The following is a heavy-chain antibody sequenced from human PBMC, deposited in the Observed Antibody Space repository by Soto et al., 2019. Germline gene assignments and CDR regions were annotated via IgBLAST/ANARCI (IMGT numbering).Heavy chain of an antibody. V-gene: IGHV3-30-3*01. CDR1: GFTFSSYA. CDR2: ILYDGSNK. D-gene: IGHD5-12*01. J-gene: IGHJ6*02. Sequence: GGSLRLSCAASGFTFSSYAMHWVRQAPGKGLEWVAVILYDGSNKYYADSVKGRFTISRDNSKNTLYLQMNSLRAEDTAVYYCARERGSQAYYGMDVWGQGTTVTAP. CDR3: ARERGSQAYYGMDV.